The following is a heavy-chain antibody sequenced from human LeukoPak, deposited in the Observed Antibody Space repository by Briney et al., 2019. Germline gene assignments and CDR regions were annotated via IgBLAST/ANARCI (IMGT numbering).Heavy chain of an antibody. V-gene: IGHV4-59*12. CDR1: GGSISSYY. CDR3: ARERSSFCGGDCYSANDAFDI. CDR2: IYYSGST. J-gene: IGHJ3*02. D-gene: IGHD2-21*02. Sequence: ETLSLTCTVSGGSISSYYWSWIRQPPGKGLEWIGYIYYSGSTNYNPSLKSRVTISVDTSKNQFSLKLSSVTAADTAVYYCARERSSFCGGDCYSANDAFDIWGQGTMVTVSS.